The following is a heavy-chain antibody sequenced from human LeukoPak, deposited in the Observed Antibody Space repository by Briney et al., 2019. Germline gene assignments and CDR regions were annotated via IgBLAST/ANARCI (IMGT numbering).Heavy chain of an antibody. CDR1: GGSISSSNW. CDR2: IYHSGST. Sequence: SETLSLTCAVSGGSISSSNWWSWVRQPPGKGLEWIGEIYHSGSTNYNPSLKSRVTTSVDKSKNQFSLKLSSVTAADTAVYYCARLLMTYYYDSSGYYYDYYYYYGMDVWGQGTTVTVSS. V-gene: IGHV4-4*02. D-gene: IGHD3-22*01. J-gene: IGHJ6*02. CDR3: ARLLMTYYYDSSGYYYDYYYYYGMDV.